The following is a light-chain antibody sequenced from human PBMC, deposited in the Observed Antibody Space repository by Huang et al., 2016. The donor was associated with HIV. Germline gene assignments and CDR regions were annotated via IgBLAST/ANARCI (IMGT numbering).Light chain of an antibody. CDR2: AAS. CDR1: QDIISY. V-gene: IGKV1-9*01. Sequence: IQLTQSPSSLSASVGDRVTITCRASQDIISYLAWYQQKPGKAPKLLIYAASTLESGGPSRFSGSGSGTDFTLTINNVQPEDFATYYCLQLNAYPGTFGPGTNVDV. CDR3: LQLNAYPGT. J-gene: IGKJ3*01.